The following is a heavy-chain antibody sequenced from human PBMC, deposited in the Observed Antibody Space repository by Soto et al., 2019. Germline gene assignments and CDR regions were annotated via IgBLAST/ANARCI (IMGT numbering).Heavy chain of an antibody. V-gene: IGHV4-34*01. D-gene: IGHD6-19*01. CDR3: ASERYSSGWYLGEGEYYYYGMDV. CDR1: GGSFSGYY. Sequence: PSETLSLTCAVYGGSFSGYYWSWIRQPPGKGLEWIGEINHSGSTNYNPSLKSRVTISVDTSKNQFSLKLSSVTAADTAVYYCASERYSSGWYLGEGEYYYYGMDVWGQGTTVTVSS. CDR2: INHSGST. J-gene: IGHJ6*02.